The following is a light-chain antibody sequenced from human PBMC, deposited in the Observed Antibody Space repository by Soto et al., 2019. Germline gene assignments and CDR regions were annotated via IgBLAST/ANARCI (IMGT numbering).Light chain of an antibody. Sequence: EIVLTQSPGTLSFSAGQRATLSCRASQSVSSNYLAWYQQKPGQAPKVLIYLASIRATDIPDRFTGSGSGTDFTLTISRLEPEDFAVYYCQQYGSSPLTFGGGTKVDIK. CDR2: LAS. J-gene: IGKJ4*01. V-gene: IGKV3-20*01. CDR3: QQYGSSPLT. CDR1: QSVSSNY.